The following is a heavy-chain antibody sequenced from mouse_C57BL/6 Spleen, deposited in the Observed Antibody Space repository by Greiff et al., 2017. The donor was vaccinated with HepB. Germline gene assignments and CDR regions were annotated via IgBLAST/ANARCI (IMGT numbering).Heavy chain of an antibody. J-gene: IGHJ4*01. Sequence: QVQLQQPGPELVKPGASVKLSCKASGYAFSSSWMNWVKQRPGKGLEWIGRIYPGDGDTNYNGKFKGKATLTADKSSSTAYTQLSSLTSEDSAVYVCARNYGGSRVYAMDYWGQGTSVTVSS. CDR3: ARNYGGSRVYAMDY. D-gene: IGHD1-1*01. CDR2: IYPGDGDT. CDR1: GYAFSSSW. V-gene: IGHV1-82*01.